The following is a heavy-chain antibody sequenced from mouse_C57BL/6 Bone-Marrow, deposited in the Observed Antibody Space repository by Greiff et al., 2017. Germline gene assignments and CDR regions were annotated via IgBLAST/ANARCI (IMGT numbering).Heavy chain of an antibody. CDR1: GYTFTDYY. D-gene: IGHD4-1*01. V-gene: IGHV1-26*01. CDR2: INPNNGGT. J-gene: IGHJ2*01. CDR3: AGLGRKYFDY. Sequence: EVKLQQSGPELVKPGASVKISCKASGYTFTDYYMNWVKQSHGKSLEWIGDINPNNGGTSYNQKFKGKATLTVDKSSSTAYMELRSLTSEDSAVYYCAGLGRKYFDYWGQGTTLTVSS.